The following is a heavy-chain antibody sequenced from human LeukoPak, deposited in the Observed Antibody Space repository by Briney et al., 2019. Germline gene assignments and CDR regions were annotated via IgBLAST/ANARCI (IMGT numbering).Heavy chain of an antibody. CDR2: IYYSGST. CDR1: GGSMSSYY. J-gene: IGHJ6*02. Sequence: LETLSLTCTVSGGSMSSYYWSWIRQPPGKGLEWIGYIYYSGSTNYNPSLKSRVTISVDTSKNQFSLKLSSVTAADTAVYYCAGRTRYYYYYGMDVWGQGTTVTVSS. V-gene: IGHV4-59*01. CDR3: AGRTRYYYYYGMDV. D-gene: IGHD1-14*01.